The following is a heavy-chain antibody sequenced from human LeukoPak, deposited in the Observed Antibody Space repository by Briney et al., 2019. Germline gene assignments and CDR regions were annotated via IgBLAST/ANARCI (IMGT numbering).Heavy chain of an antibody. Sequence: SETLSLTCTVSGGSISSYYWSWIRRPAGKGLEWIGRIYTSGSTNYNPSLKSRVTMSVDTSKNQLSLKLSSVTAADTAVYYCARDWATTVTTSGDAFDIWGQGTMVTVSS. CDR1: GGSISSYY. CDR3: ARDWATTVTTSGDAFDI. CDR2: IYTSGST. D-gene: IGHD4-17*01. V-gene: IGHV4-4*07. J-gene: IGHJ3*02.